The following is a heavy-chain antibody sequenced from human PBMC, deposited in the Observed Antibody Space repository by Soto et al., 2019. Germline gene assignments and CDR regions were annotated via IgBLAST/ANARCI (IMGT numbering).Heavy chain of an antibody. Sequence: GGSLRLSCTASGFTFSESAMHWVRQAPGKGLEYVSAISSSGGAKYYADSVKGRFTISRDNSKNTVYLQMGSLRAEDMAVYYCAGAGGSGIYYYYYYMDVWGKGTTVTVSS. CDR3: AGAGGSGIYYYYYYMDV. CDR2: ISSSGGAK. V-gene: IGHV3-64*02. CDR1: GFTFSESA. D-gene: IGHD3-10*01. J-gene: IGHJ6*03.